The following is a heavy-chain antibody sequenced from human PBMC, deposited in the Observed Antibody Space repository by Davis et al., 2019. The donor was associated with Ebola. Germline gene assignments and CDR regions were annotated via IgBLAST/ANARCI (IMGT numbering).Heavy chain of an antibody. CDR2: ISSSSSYI. CDR1: GFTFSSYS. J-gene: IGHJ4*02. CDR3: ARDPGRSSSWD. Sequence: GESLKISCAASGFTFSSYSMNWIRQAPGKGLEWVSSISSSSSYIYYADSVKGRFTISRDNAKNSLYLQMNSLRAEDTAVYYCARDPGRSSSWDWGQGTLVTVSS. V-gene: IGHV3-21*01. D-gene: IGHD6-13*01.